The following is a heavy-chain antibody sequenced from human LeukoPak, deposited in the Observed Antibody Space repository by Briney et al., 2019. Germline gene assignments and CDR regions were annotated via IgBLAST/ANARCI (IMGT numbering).Heavy chain of an antibody. J-gene: IGHJ4*02. V-gene: IGHV4-59*11. CDR3: ARGSIYDFDS. D-gene: IGHD3-3*02. Sequence: PSETLSLTCTVSGGSINSHCWHWIRQPPGTRLEWIGYVYYTGGTNYKSSLESRVTISVATSKKQFSLRLTSETAADTALYYCARGSIYDFDSWGQGTLVSVSS. CDR2: VYYTGGT. CDR1: GGSINSHC.